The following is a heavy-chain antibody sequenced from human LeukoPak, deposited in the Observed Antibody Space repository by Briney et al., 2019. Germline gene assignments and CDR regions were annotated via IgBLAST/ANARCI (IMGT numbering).Heavy chain of an antibody. D-gene: IGHD2/OR15-2a*01. J-gene: IGHJ4*02. CDR3: AKDFSNIDY. CDR2: ITGSSSYI. V-gene: IGHV3-21*04. Sequence: PGGSLRLSCAASGFTYSSYSMNWVRQAPGKGLEWVSSITGSSSYIYYADSVKGRFTISRDNAKNSLYLQMNSLRAEDTAVYYCAKDFSNIDYWGQGTLVTVSS. CDR1: GFTYSSYS.